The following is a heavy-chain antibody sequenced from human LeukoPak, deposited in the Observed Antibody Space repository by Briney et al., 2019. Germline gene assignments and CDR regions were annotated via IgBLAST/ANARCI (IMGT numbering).Heavy chain of an antibody. V-gene: IGHV4-30-4*01. J-gene: IGHJ5*02. CDR3: ARDAYCAGGRCPGAWFDP. CDR1: GDSLTIGDDY. Sequence: SETLSLTCTVSGDSLTIGDDYGSSIRQPPGKGLEWIVYSQYSGITSYNPSLRSRVTISGDTSKNQLSLRLTSVTAADTAMYYCARDAYCAGGRCPGAWFDPWGQGTLVTVSS. D-gene: IGHD2-8*02. CDR2: SQYSGIT.